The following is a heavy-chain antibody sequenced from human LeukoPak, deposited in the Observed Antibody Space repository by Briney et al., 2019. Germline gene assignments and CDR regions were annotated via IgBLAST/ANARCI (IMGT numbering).Heavy chain of an antibody. CDR1: GFTFSSYG. Sequence: GGSLRLSCAASGFTFSSYGMHWVRQAPGKGLEWVAVISYDGSNKYYADSVKGRFTISRDNSKNTLYLQMNSLRAEDTAVYYCATSERWGYKYRNPKQQLPTFDYWGQGTLVTVSS. CDR3: ATSERWGYKYRNPKQQLPTFDY. V-gene: IGHV3-30*03. CDR2: ISYDGSNK. D-gene: IGHD6-13*01. J-gene: IGHJ4*02.